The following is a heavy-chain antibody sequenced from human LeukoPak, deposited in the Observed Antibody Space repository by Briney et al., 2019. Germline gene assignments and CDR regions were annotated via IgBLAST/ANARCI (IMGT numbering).Heavy chain of an antibody. Sequence: PSETLSLTCTVSGGPISSYYWSWIRQPPGKGLEWIGYIYYSGSTNYNPSLKSRVTISVDTSKNQFSLKLSSVTAADTAVYYCARDSEGDGGNGYWGQGTLVTVSS. CDR2: IYYSGST. J-gene: IGHJ4*02. D-gene: IGHD4-23*01. V-gene: IGHV4-59*01. CDR1: GGPISSYY. CDR3: ARDSEGDGGNGY.